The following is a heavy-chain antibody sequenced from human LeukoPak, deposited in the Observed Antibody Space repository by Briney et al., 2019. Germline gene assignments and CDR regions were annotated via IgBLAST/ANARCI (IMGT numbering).Heavy chain of an antibody. CDR3: ARDGWFGDYNWFDS. V-gene: IGHV3-48*01. D-gene: IGHD3-10*01. CDR1: GFTFSSYS. CDR2: ISSASNTI. Sequence: GESLRLSCAASGFTFSSYSMNWVRQAPGKGLEWVSYISSASNTIYYADSVKGRFTISRDNAKNSLYLQMNSLRAEDTAMYYCARDGWFGDYNWFDSWGQGTLVTVSS. J-gene: IGHJ5*01.